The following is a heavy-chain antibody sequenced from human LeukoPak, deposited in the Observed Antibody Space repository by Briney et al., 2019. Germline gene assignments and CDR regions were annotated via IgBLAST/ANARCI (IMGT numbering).Heavy chain of an antibody. D-gene: IGHD6-19*01. CDR3: ARHSSLAREVAAVDAFDI. V-gene: IGHV4-59*08. CDR2: IYYSGST. Sequence: SETLSLTCTVSGGSISSYYWSWIRQPPGKGLEWIGYIYYSGSTNYNPSLKSRVTISVDTSKNQFSLKLSSVTAADTVVYYCARHSSLAREVAAVDAFDIWGQGTMVTVSS. CDR1: GGSISSYY. J-gene: IGHJ3*02.